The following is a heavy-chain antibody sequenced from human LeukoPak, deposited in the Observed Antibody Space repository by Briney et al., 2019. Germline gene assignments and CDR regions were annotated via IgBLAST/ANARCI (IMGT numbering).Heavy chain of an antibody. V-gene: IGHV3-66*01. CDR2: IYSGGST. CDR3: ARDLVAVAAGAFDI. Sequence: PGGSLRLSCAAPGFTVSSNYMSWVRQAPGKGLEWVSVIYSGGSTYYADSVKGRFTISRDNSKNTLYLQMNSLRAEDTAVYYCARDLVAVAAGAFDIWGQGTMVTVSS. J-gene: IGHJ3*02. D-gene: IGHD6-19*01. CDR1: GFTVSSNY.